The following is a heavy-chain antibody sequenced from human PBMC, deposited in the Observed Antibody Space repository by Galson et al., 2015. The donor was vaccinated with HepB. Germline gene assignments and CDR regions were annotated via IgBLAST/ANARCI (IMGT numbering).Heavy chain of an antibody. CDR1: GGTFSSYA. D-gene: IGHD6-13*01. V-gene: IGHV1-69*13. J-gene: IGHJ3*02. Sequence: SVKVSCKASGGTFSSYAISWVRQAPGQGLEWMGGIIPIFGTANYAQKFQGRVTITADESTSTAYMELSSLRSEDTAVYYCARHGRYSSSWLGDAFDIWGQGTMVTVSS. CDR2: IIPIFGTA. CDR3: ARHGRYSSSWLGDAFDI.